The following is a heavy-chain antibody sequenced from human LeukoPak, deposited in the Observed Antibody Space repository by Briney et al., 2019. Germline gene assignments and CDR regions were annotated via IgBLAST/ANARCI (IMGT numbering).Heavy chain of an antibody. D-gene: IGHD3-3*01. CDR3: ARVSIFGELYYYYGMDV. J-gene: IGHJ6*02. V-gene: IGHV3-66*01. CDR1: GFTVSSNC. Sequence: PGGSLRLSCAASGFTVSSNCMSLVRQAPGKGLEWVSVIYSGGSTYYADSVKGRFTISRDNSKNTLYLQMNSLRAEDTAVYYCARVSIFGELYYYYGMDVWGQGTTVTVSS. CDR2: IYSGGST.